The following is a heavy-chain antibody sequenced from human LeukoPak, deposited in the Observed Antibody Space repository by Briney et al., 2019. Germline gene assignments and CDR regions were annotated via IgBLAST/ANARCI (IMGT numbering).Heavy chain of an antibody. CDR3: ARADMGLDI. CDR2: ISSSGSTI. J-gene: IGHJ3*02. V-gene: IGHV3-48*03. Sequence: GGSLRLSCAASGFTFSSYEMNWVRQAPGKGLEWVPYISSSGSTIYYADSVKGRFTISRDNAKNSLYLQMNSLRAEDTAVYYCARADMGLDIWGQGTMVTVSS. CDR1: GFTFSSYE. D-gene: IGHD2-15*01.